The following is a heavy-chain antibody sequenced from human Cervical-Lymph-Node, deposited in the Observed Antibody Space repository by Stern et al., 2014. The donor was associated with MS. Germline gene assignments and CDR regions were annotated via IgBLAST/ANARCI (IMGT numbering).Heavy chain of an antibody. J-gene: IGHJ4*02. CDR3: AREMIAAAGTIPFDY. Sequence: VQLLESGGGVVQPGRSLRLSCAASGFTFSSYAMHWVRQAPGKGLEWGAVISYDGSNKYYADSVKGRFTISRDNSKNTLYLQMNSLRAEDTAVYYCAREMIAAAGTIPFDYWGQGTLVTVSS. D-gene: IGHD6-13*01. CDR1: GFTFSSYA. CDR2: ISYDGSNK. V-gene: IGHV3-30*01.